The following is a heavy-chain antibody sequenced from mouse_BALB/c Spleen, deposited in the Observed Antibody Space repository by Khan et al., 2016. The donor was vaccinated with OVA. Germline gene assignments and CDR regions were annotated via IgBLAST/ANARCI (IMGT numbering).Heavy chain of an antibody. V-gene: IGHV2-3*01. Sequence: QVQLKESGPGLVAPSQSLSMTCTASGFSLTGYTVSWIRQPPGKGLEWLGVIRGGGSTNYQTVIKSELSIREDTSKSQVFLKLSSLQADDAATYYCTRLRVFYLDYWGQGTTLTVSS. CDR3: TRLRVFYLDY. CDR2: IRGGGST. J-gene: IGHJ2*01. CDR1: GFSLTGYT.